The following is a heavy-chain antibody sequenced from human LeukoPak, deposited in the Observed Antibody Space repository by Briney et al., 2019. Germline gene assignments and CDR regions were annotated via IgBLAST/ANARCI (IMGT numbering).Heavy chain of an antibody. Sequence: GGSLKLSCAASGFTSSGSAMHWVRQASGKGLEWVGRIRSKANSYATAYAASVKGRFTISRDDSKNTAYLQMNSLKTEDTAVYYCTRNAVVVPAARFDYYYYYMDVWGKGTTVTVSS. CDR1: GFTSSGSA. J-gene: IGHJ6*03. D-gene: IGHD2-2*01. CDR3: TRNAVVVPAARFDYYYYYMDV. V-gene: IGHV3-73*01. CDR2: IRSKANSYAT.